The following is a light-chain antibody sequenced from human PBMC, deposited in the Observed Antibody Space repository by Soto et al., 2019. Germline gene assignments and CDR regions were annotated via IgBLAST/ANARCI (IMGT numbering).Light chain of an antibody. Sequence: QSALTQPRSVSGSPGQSVTISCTGTSSDVGGYNYVSWYQQHPGKAPKLMIYDVSKRPSGVPDRFSGSKSGNTASLTISGLQAEDEADYYCCSDAGSYVFATGTKLTVL. CDR2: DVS. CDR3: CSDAGSYV. CDR1: SSDVGGYNY. V-gene: IGLV2-11*01. J-gene: IGLJ1*01.